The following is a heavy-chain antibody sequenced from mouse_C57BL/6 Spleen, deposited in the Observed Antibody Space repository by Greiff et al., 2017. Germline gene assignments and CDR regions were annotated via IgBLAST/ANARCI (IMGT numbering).Heavy chain of an antibody. D-gene: IGHD1-1*01. J-gene: IGHJ2*01. Sequence: EVQVVESGPELVKPGASVKISCKASGYSFTGYYMNWVKQSPEKSLEWIGEINPSTGGTTYNQKFKAKATLTVDKSSSTAYMQLKSLTSEDSAVYYCANYYGSSSFDYWGQGTTLTVSS. V-gene: IGHV1-42*01. CDR3: ANYYGSSSFDY. CDR1: GYSFTGYY. CDR2: INPSTGGT.